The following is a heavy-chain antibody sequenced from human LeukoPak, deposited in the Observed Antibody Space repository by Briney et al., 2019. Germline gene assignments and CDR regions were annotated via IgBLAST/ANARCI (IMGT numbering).Heavy chain of an antibody. V-gene: IGHV3-23*01. CDR1: GFPFSSYA. J-gene: IGHJ4*02. Sequence: GGSLRLSCAASGFPFSSYAMSWVRQAPGKGLEWVSAISGSGGSTYYADSVKGRFTISRDNSKNTLYLQMNSLRAEDTAVYYCAKSFNYDFWSGYYVNYWGQGTLVTVSS. D-gene: IGHD3-3*01. CDR2: ISGSGGST. CDR3: AKSFNYDFWSGYYVNY.